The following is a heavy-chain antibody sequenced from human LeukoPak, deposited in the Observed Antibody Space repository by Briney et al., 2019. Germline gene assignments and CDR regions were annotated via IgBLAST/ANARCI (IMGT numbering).Heavy chain of an antibody. CDR1: GYTFTSYD. CDR3: ARDKASGPYYFDY. D-gene: IGHD5-12*01. Sequence: ASVKVSCKASGYTFTSYDVSWVRQAPGQGLEWMGWISAYNGNTNYAQKLQGRITMTADTSTSTAYMELRSLRSDDTAVYYCARDKASGPYYFDYWGQGTLVTVSS. V-gene: IGHV1-18*01. CDR2: ISAYNGNT. J-gene: IGHJ4*02.